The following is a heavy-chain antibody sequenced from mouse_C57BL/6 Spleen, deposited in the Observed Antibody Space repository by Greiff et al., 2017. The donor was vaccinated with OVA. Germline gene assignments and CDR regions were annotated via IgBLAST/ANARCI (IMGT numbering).Heavy chain of an antibody. J-gene: IGHJ3*01. CDR2: IYPGDGDT. D-gene: IGHD2-4*01. CDR1: GYAFSSSW. Sequence: VQLQQSGPELVKPGASVKISCKASGYAFSSSWMNWVKQRPGKGLEWIGRIYPGDGDTNYNGKFKGKATLTADKSSSTAYMQLSSLTSEDSAVYFCARLDYDYDGGAWFAYWGQGTLVTVSA. CDR3: ARLDYDYDGGAWFAY. V-gene: IGHV1-82*01.